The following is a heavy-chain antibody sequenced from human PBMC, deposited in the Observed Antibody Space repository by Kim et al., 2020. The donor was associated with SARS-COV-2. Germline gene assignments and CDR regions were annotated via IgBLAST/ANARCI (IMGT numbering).Heavy chain of an antibody. CDR2: VSFDGSKK. CDR1: GFTFSKFA. V-gene: IGHV3-30*18. D-gene: IGHD3-9*01. CDR3: AKGGSKFDWLLFDF. J-gene: IGHJ4*02. Sequence: GGSLRLSCVASGFTFSKFAIHWVRQAPGKGLEWVAVVSFDGSKKEYSDSVKGLFTIARDMSKNTVYLEMNSLRPEDTAVYYCAKGGSKFDWLLFDFWGQG.